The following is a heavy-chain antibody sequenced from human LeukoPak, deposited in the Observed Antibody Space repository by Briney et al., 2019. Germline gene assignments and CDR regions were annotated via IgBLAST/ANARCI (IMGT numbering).Heavy chain of an antibody. J-gene: IGHJ6*02. CDR1: GYTFTSYG. CDR3: AREKVPDSSGYWKYYYYYYGMDV. V-gene: IGHV1-18*01. D-gene: IGHD3-22*01. Sequence: ASVKVSCKASGYTFTSYGISWVRQAPGQGLEWMGWISAHNGNTNYAQKLQGRVTMTTDTSTSTAYMELRSLRSDDTAVYYCAREKVPDSSGYWKYYYYYYGMDVWGQGTTVTVSS. CDR2: ISAHNGNT.